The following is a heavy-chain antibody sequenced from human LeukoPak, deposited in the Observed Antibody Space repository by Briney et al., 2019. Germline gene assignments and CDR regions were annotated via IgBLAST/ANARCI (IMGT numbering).Heavy chain of an antibody. D-gene: IGHD6-19*01. Sequence: GGSLRLSCAASGFTFSSYGMHWVRQAPGKGLEWVAVISYDGSNKYYADSVKGRFTISRDNSKNTLYLQMNSLRAEDTAVYYCATGLVGDAFDIWGQGTMVTVSS. CDR1: GFTFSSYG. J-gene: IGHJ3*02. V-gene: IGHV3-30*03. CDR3: ATGLVGDAFDI. CDR2: ISYDGSNK.